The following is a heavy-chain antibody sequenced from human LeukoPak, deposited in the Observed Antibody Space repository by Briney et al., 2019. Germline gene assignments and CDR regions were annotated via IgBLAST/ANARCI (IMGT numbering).Heavy chain of an antibody. D-gene: IGHD3-10*01. CDR1: GGSISSYY. V-gene: IGHV4-59*01. CDR2: IYYTGST. J-gene: IGHJ5*02. CDR3: ARGSVRGLFDP. Sequence: SETLSLTCTLSGGSISSYYWRWVRQPPGKGGEGRGYIYYTGSTDYNPSLTSRGTISVDKSKNQFSLKLSSVPAAHTAVYSCARGSVRGLFDPAGQGTLVTVPS.